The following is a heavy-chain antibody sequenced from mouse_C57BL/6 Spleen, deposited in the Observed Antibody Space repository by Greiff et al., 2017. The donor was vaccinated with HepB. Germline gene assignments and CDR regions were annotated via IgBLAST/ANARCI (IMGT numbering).Heavy chain of an antibody. CDR2: IYPGSGNT. J-gene: IGHJ2*01. V-gene: IGHV1-66*01. Sequence: VQLQQSGPELVKPGASVKISCKASGYSFTSYYIHWVKQRPGQGLEWIGWIYPGSGNTKYNEKFKGKATLTADTSSSTAYMQLSSLTSEDSAVYYCAREGAYYSNYPDYWGQGTTLTVSS. CDR1: GYSFTSYY. CDR3: AREGAYYSNYPDY. D-gene: IGHD2-5*01.